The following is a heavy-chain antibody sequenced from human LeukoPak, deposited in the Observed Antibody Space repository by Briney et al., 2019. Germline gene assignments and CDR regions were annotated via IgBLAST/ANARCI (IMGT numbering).Heavy chain of an antibody. J-gene: IGHJ4*02. Sequence: SETLSLTCTVSGGSISGSSYYWGWVRQPPGKGLEWIGNIYYSGSTYHNPSLKSRVTISVDTSKNQFSLKLSSVTAADTAVYYCARQIGQGRDYWGQGTLVTVSS. D-gene: IGHD2-21*01. CDR1: GGSISGSSYY. CDR3: ARQIGQGRDY. CDR2: IYYSGST. V-gene: IGHV4-39*01.